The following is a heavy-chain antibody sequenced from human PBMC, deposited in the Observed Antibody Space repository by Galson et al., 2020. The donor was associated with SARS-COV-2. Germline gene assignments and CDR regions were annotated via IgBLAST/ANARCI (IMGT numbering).Heavy chain of an antibody. CDR2: ISYDGSNK. Sequence: GGSLRLSCAASGFTFSSYAMHWVRQAPGKGLEWVAVISYDGSNKYYADSVKGRFTISRDNSKNTLYLQMNSLRAEDTAVYYCARDQGGYMDGWGKGTTVTVSS. CDR3: ARDQGGYMDG. D-gene: IGHD1-26*01. J-gene: IGHJ6*03. CDR1: GFTFSSYA. V-gene: IGHV3-30*04.